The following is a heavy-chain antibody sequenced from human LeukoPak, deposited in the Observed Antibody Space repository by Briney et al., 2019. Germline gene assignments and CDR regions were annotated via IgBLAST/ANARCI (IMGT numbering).Heavy chain of an antibody. D-gene: IGHD3-3*02. CDR3: AGLSISAPSVYYYGMDV. CDR1: GFTVSSNY. Sequence: GGSLRLSCAASGFTVSSNYMSWVRQAPGKGLEWVSVIYSGGSTYYADSVKGRFTISRDNSKNTLYLQMNSLRAEDTAVYYCAGLSISAPSVYYYGMDVWGQGTTVTVSS. V-gene: IGHV3-53*01. CDR2: IYSGGST. J-gene: IGHJ6*02.